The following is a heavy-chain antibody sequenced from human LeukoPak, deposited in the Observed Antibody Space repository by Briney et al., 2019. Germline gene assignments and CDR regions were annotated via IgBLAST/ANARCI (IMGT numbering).Heavy chain of an antibody. Sequence: ASVKVSCKASGYSFTSYYIHWVRQAPGQGLESMGIINPGGGSTSYAQKFQDRVTMTRDTSTSTVYMELNSLRSEDTAVYYCARALAARRLDAFDIWGQGTMVTVSS. CDR2: INPGGGST. V-gene: IGHV1-46*01. CDR1: GYSFTSYY. D-gene: IGHD6-6*01. J-gene: IGHJ3*02. CDR3: ARALAARRLDAFDI.